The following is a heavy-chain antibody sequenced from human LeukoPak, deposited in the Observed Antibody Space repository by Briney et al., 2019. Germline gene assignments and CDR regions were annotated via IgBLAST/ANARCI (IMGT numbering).Heavy chain of an antibody. J-gene: IGHJ4*02. V-gene: IGHV4-39*01. CDR3: ARPDRRYNWNGYFDY. CDR1: GGSISSSTYY. CDR2: IYYSGRT. Sequence: SETLSLTCSVSGGSISSSTYYWGWIRQPPRKGLEWIASIYYSGRTHYNPSLKSRVTISVDTSKIQFSLKLISVTAADTAVYYCARPDRRYNWNGYFDYWGQGTLVTVSS. D-gene: IGHD1-1*01.